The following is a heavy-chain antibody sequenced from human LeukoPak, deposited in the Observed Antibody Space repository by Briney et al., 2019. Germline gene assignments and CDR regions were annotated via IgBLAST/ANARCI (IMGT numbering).Heavy chain of an antibody. CDR2: IYYSGST. CDR1: GGSISSHY. Sequence: SETLSLTCTVSGGSISSHYWSWIRQPPGKGLEWIGYIYYSGSTNYNPSLKSRVTISVDTSKNQFSLKLSSVTAADTAVYYCARGIRNWFDPWGQGTLVTVSS. J-gene: IGHJ5*02. CDR3: ARGIRNWFDP. V-gene: IGHV4-59*11.